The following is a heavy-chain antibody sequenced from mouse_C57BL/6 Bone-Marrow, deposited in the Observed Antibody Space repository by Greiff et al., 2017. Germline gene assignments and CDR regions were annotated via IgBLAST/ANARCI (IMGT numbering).Heavy chain of an antibody. V-gene: IGHV1-19*01. D-gene: IGHD1-1*01. CDR1: GYTFTDYY. CDR2: INPYNGGT. CDR3: AREGILRLDY. J-gene: IGHJ2*01. Sequence: EVKLQESGPVLVKPGASVKMSCKASGYTFTDYYMNWVKQSYGKSLEWIGVINPYNGGTSYNQKFKGKATLTVDKSSSTAYMELNSLTSEDSAVYYCAREGILRLDYWGQGTTLTVSS.